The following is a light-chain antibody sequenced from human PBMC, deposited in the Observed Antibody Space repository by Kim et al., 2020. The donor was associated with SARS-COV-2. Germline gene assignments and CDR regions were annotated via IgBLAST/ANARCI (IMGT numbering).Light chain of an antibody. J-gene: IGLJ2*01. V-gene: IGLV2-11*01. CDR1: NSDVGGHNY. CDR3: CSFAGSNTFL. Sequence: QSALTQPRSVSGSPGQSVTISCTGTNSDVGGHNYVSWYQQHPKKAPKLMVYDVTKRPSGVPDRFSGSKSGNTASLTISGLQAEDEADYYCCSFAGSNTFLFGGGTKVTVL. CDR2: DVT.